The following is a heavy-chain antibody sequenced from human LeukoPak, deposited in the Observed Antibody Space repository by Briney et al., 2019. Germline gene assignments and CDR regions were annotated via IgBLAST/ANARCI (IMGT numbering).Heavy chain of an antibody. V-gene: IGHV1-69*13. D-gene: IGHD3-10*01. CDR3: ARDGRITMVRGVITPGY. J-gene: IGHJ4*02. CDR1: GGTFSSYA. Sequence: SVKVSCKASGGTFSSYAISWVRQAPGQGLEWMGGIIPIFGTANYAQKFQGRVTITVDESTSTAYMELSSLRSEDTAVYYCARDGRITMVRGVITPGYWGQGTLVTVSS. CDR2: IIPIFGTA.